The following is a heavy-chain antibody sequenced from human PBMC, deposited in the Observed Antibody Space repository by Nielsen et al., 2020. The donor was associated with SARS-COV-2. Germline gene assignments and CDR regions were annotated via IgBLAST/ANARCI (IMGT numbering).Heavy chain of an antibody. J-gene: IGHJ4*02. CDR3: ARVATGDLVDY. D-gene: IGHD3-10*01. CDR2: ISTSSKTI. V-gene: IGHV3-48*01. Sequence: GESLKISCVASGFTFRNAWMTWVRQAPEKGLEWLSYISTSSKTIYFADSVKGRFTISRDNDKSSLFLQMDSLRAEDSAVYYCARVATGDLVDYWGQGTLVTVSS. CDR1: GFTFRNAW.